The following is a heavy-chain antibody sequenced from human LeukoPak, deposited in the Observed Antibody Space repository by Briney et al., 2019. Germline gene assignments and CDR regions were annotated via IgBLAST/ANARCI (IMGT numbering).Heavy chain of an antibody. CDR3: ARHVFYYDSSGYHYFYYMDV. V-gene: IGHV4-39*01. CDR1: GGSITSRSYY. J-gene: IGHJ6*03. Sequence: PSETLSLTCSVSGGSITSRSYYWGWIRQPPGKGLEWIGSINYSGSTYYNPPLKSRVTISVDTSKNQFSLKLSSVIAADTAVYFCARHVFYYDSSGYHYFYYMDVWGKGTTVTISS. CDR2: INYSGST. D-gene: IGHD3-22*01.